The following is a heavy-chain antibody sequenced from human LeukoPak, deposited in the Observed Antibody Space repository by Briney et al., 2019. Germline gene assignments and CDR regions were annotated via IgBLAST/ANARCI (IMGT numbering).Heavy chain of an antibody. D-gene: IGHD4-17*01. CDR3: AKTRLPGYGDYAQDY. J-gene: IGHJ4*02. Sequence: GGSLRLSCAASGFTFSSYGMHWVRQAPGKGLEWVAVISYDGSNKYYADSVKGRFTISRDNSKNTLYLQMNSLRAEDTAVYYCAKTRLPGYGDYAQDYWGQGTLVTVSS. CDR1: GFTFSSYG. V-gene: IGHV3-30*18. CDR2: ISYDGSNK.